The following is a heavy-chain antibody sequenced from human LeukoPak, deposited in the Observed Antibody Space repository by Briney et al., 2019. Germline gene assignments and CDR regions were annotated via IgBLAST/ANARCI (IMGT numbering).Heavy chain of an antibody. Sequence: PGGSLRLSCATSGFTFSSYAMSWVRQAPGKGLEWVSGIGASGGSTYYADSVKGRFTISRDNSKHTLYLQMNSLRTEDTAVYYCAKAEGYDILTGLDYWGQGTLVTVSS. CDR1: GFTFSSYA. D-gene: IGHD3-9*01. CDR3: AKAEGYDILTGLDY. CDR2: IGASGGST. J-gene: IGHJ4*02. V-gene: IGHV3-23*01.